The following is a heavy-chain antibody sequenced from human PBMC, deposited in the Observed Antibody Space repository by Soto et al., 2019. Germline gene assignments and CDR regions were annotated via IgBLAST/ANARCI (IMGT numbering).Heavy chain of an antibody. CDR3: TGFRGFFGSGNYVHV. CDR1: GFTFSGSA. V-gene: IGHV3-73*02. CDR2: IRTKGNSYAT. D-gene: IGHD3-10*01. J-gene: IGHJ6*02. Sequence: EVQLVESGGGLVQPGGSLKLSCAASGFTFSGSAMHWVRQASGKGLEWVGRIRTKGNSYATAYAASVEGRFTISRDDSKNTAYLQMNSLKTEDTAGYYCTGFRGFFGSGNYVHVWGQGTTVTVSS.